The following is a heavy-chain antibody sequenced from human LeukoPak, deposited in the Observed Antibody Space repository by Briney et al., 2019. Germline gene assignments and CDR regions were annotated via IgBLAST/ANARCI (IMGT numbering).Heavy chain of an antibody. J-gene: IGHJ4*02. CDR3: ARENQGRVWGSYRRFDY. V-gene: IGHV4-59*01. CDR1: GGSISSYY. CDR2: IYYSGST. D-gene: IGHD3-16*02. Sequence: SETLSLTCTVSGGSISSYYWSWIRQPPGKGLEWIGYIYYSGSTNYNPSLKSRATISVDTSKNQFSLKLSSVTAADTAVYYCARENQGRVWGSYRRFDYWGQGTLVTVSS.